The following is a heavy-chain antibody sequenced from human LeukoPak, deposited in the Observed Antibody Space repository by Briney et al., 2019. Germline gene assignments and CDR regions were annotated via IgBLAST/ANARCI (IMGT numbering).Heavy chain of an antibody. CDR3: ARRREGAAPYYYYMDV. V-gene: IGHV5-51*01. D-gene: IGHD3-16*01. J-gene: IGHJ6*03. CDR2: IYPGDSDT. CDR1: GYSFTSYW. Sequence: GESLKISCKGSGYSFTSYWIGWVRQMPGKGLEWMGIIYPGDSDTRYSPSFQGQVTISADKSISTAYLQWSSLKASDTAVYYCARRREGAAPYYYYMDVWGKGTTVTVSS.